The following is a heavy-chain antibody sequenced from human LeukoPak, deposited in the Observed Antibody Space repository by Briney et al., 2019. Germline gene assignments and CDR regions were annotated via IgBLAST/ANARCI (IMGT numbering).Heavy chain of an antibody. CDR2: ISSSGSTI. J-gene: IGHJ4*02. V-gene: IGHV3-11*04. D-gene: IGHD6-6*01. Sequence: GGSLRLSCAASGFTSSDYHMSWIRQAPGKGLEWVSYISSSGSTIYYADSVKGRFTISRDNAKNSLYLQMNSLRAEDTAVYYCARDAIAARQDYWGQGTLVTVSS. CDR3: ARDAIAARQDY. CDR1: GFTSSDYH.